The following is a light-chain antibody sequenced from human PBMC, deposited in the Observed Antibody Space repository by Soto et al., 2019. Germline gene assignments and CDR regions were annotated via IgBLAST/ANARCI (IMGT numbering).Light chain of an antibody. J-gene: IGLJ2*01. V-gene: IGLV7-43*01. CDR2: STS. CDR3: LLYYGGAL. CDR1: TGAVTSGYY. Sequence: QTVVTQEPSLTVSPGGTVTLTCASSTGAVTSGYYPNWFQQKPGQAPGALIYSTSNKHSWTPARFSGSLLGGKAALTLSGVQPEDEAEYYCLLYYGGALFGGGTKLTVL.